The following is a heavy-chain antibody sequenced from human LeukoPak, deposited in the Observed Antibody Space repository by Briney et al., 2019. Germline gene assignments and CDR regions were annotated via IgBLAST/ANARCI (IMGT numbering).Heavy chain of an antibody. CDR1: GGSFSGYY. Sequence: SETLSLTCAVYGGSFSGYYWSWIRQPSGKGLEWIGEINHSGSTNYNPSLKSRVTISVDTSKNQFSLKLSSVTAADTAVYYCAREYYYDSSGYPRYYYYYMDVWGKGTTVTVSS. J-gene: IGHJ6*03. CDR3: AREYYYDSSGYPRYYYYYMDV. V-gene: IGHV4-34*01. CDR2: INHSGST. D-gene: IGHD3-22*01.